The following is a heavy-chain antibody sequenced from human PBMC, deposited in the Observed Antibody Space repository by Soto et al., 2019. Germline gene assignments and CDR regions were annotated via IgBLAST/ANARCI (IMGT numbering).Heavy chain of an antibody. D-gene: IGHD4-4*01. Sequence: SETLSLTCTVSGGSISSGDYYWSWIRQPPGKGLEWIGYIYYSGSTYYNPSLKSRVTISVDTSKDQFSLKLSSVTAADTAVYYCARAFSNYPYYYYGMDVWGQGITVTVSS. CDR2: IYYSGST. CDR3: ARAFSNYPYYYYGMDV. J-gene: IGHJ6*02. V-gene: IGHV4-30-4*01. CDR1: GGSISSGDYY.